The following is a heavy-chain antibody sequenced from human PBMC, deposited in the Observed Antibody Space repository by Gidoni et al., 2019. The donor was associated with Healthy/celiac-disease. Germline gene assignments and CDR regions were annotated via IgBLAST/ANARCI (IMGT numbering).Heavy chain of an antibody. CDR3: AKDGDPSFCGY. CDR1: GFTFSSYG. Sequence: QVQLVESGGGVVQPGRSLRLSCAASGFTFSSYGMHWVRQAPGKGLEWVAVIAYDGSNKYYADSVKGRFTISRDNSKNTLYLQMNSLRAEDTAVYYCAKDGDPSFCGYWGQGTMVTVSS. D-gene: IGHD3-3*01. J-gene: IGHJ3*01. CDR2: IAYDGSNK. V-gene: IGHV3-30*18.